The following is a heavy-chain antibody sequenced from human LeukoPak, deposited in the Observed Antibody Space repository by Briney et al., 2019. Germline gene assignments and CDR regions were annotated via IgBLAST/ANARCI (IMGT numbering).Heavy chain of an antibody. D-gene: IGHD3-22*01. J-gene: IGHJ4*02. CDR2: ISGSGGST. CDR3: AKDPPYYYDSSGYIGPYYFDY. V-gene: IGHV3-23*01. CDR1: GFTFSSYG. Sequence: GGSLRLSCAASGFTFSSYGMSWVRQAPGKGLEWVSAISGSGGSTYYADSVKGRFTISRDNSKNTLYLQMNSLRAEDTAVYYCAKDPPYYYDSSGYIGPYYFDYWGQGTLVTVSS.